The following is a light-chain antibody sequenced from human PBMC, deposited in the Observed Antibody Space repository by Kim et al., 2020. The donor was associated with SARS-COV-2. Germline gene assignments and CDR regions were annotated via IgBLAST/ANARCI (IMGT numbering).Light chain of an antibody. CDR1: QTVCSTC. CDR3: QQYGTSPPYT. J-gene: IGKJ2*01. V-gene: IGKV3-20*01. CDR2: SAS. Sequence: PGERATLSCRASQTVCSTCLAWYQQKPGQAPRLLIYSASTRATGIPDRFSGGGPGTDFTLTISRLEPEDFAVYYCQQYGTSPPYTFGQGTKVDIK.